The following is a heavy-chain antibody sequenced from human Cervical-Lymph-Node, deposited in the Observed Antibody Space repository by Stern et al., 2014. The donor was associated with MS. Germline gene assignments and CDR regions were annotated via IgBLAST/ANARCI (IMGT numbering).Heavy chain of an antibody. D-gene: IGHD4-17*01. J-gene: IGHJ4*02. V-gene: IGHV7-4-1*02. CDR3: ARYAPMVTTDFDY. CDR1: GYTFTTYG. CDR2: INTNTGNP. Sequence: VQLVESGSELKKPGASVKVSCKTSGYTFTTYGVNWVRQAPGQGLEWMGWINTNTGNPTYAQDFTGRFVFSLDSSVTTAYLQIRSLEAEDTAVYYCARYAPMVTTDFDYWGQGTLVTVSS.